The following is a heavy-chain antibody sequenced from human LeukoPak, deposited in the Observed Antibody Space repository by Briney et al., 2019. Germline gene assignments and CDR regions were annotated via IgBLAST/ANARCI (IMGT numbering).Heavy chain of an antibody. D-gene: IGHD5-24*01. CDR3: AGRGDGNLYYFDH. Sequence: GGSLRLSCAASGXTFSSYGMHWVRQAPGKGLEWVANIKQDGGEKYYVDSVKGRFTISRNNAKNSLYLQMNSLRPEDTAVYYCAGRGDGNLYYFDHWGQGTLVTASS. V-gene: IGHV3-7*04. J-gene: IGHJ4*02. CDR1: GXTFSSYG. CDR2: IKQDGGEK.